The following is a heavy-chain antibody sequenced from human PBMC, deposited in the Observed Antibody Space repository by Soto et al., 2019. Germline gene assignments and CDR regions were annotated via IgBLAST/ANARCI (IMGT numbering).Heavy chain of an antibody. CDR3: AKRAYGSGSFYIGGNWFDP. CDR2: IYYSGGT. V-gene: IGHV4-39*07. J-gene: IGHJ5*02. Sequence: SETLSLTCTVSGGSISSSDYYWGWIRQPPGKGLEWIGVIYYSGGTYYNPSLKTRVTISVDTSKNQFSLKLSSVTAADKAGYYCAKRAYGSGSFYIGGNWFDPWGQGTLVTVSS. D-gene: IGHD3-10*01. CDR1: GGSISSSDYY.